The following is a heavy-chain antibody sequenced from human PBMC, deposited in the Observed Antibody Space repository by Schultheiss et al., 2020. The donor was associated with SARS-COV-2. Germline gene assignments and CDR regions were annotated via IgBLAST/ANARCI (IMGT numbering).Heavy chain of an antibody. CDR3: ARGPRRRPNWFDP. D-gene: IGHD6-25*01. V-gene: IGHV4-30-4*01. Sequence: SETLSLTCTVSGGSISSSSYYWSWIRQPPGKGLEWIGYIYYSGSTYYNPSLKSRVTISVDTSKNQFSLKLSSVTAADTAVYYCARGPRRRPNWFDPWGQGTLVTVSS. J-gene: IGHJ5*02. CDR2: IYYSGST. CDR1: GGSISSSSYY.